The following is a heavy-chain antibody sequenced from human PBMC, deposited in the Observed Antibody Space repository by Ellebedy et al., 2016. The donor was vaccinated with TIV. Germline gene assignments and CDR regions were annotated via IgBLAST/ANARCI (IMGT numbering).Heavy chain of an antibody. Sequence: GESLKISCAASGFTFSSYAMSWVRRAPGKGLEWVSAISGDGGSTYYEDSVKGRFTISRDNSKNTLYRQMNSLRAEDTAVYYCTKGGSENVWASYLDYWGLGILVTVSS. CDR3: TKGGSENVWASYLDY. J-gene: IGHJ4*02. D-gene: IGHD3-16*02. CDR2: ISGDGGST. V-gene: IGHV3-23*01. CDR1: GFTFSSYA.